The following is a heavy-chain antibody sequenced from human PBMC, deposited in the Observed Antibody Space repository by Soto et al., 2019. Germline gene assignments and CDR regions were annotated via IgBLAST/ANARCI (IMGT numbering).Heavy chain of an antibody. CDR3: ATPGSSGWYRYFDY. CDR1: GFTFSSYA. V-gene: IGHV3-23*01. CDR2: ISGSGGST. D-gene: IGHD6-19*01. J-gene: IGHJ4*02. Sequence: EVQLLESGGGLVQPGGSLRLSCAASGFTFSSYAMSWVRQAPGKGLEWVSAISGSGGSTYYADSVKGRFTISRDNSKNTLYLQMHSLRAEHTAVYYCATPGSSGWYRYFDYWGQGTLVTVSS.